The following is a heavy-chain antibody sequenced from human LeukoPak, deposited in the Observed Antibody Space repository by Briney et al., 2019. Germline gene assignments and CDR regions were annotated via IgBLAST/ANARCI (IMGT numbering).Heavy chain of an antibody. Sequence: GGSLRLSCAASGFSFSDAWMNWVRQAPGKGLEWVGRIMPKTNGGTTDYAAPVKGRFTVSRDDSSYTVYLQMNSLKIEDTAVYYCTTDFYDSSGLRYRGQGTLVAVSS. CDR2: IMPKTNGGTT. V-gene: IGHV3-15*07. D-gene: IGHD3-22*01. CDR3: TTDFYDSSGLRY. J-gene: IGHJ1*01. CDR1: GFSFSDAW.